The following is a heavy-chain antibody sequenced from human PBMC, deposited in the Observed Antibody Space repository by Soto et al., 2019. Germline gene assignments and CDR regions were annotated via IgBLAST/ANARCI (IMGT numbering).Heavy chain of an antibody. CDR3: ARDHGYSSGWYSSGMDV. CDR1: GFTFSSYA. V-gene: IGHV3-30-3*01. Sequence: QVQLVESGGGVVQPGRSLRLSCAASGFTFSSYAMHWVRQAPGKGLEWVAVISYDGSNKYYADSVKGRFTISRDNSKNTLYLQMNSLRAEDTAVYYCARDHGYSSGWYSSGMDVWGQGTTVTVSS. CDR2: ISYDGSNK. D-gene: IGHD6-19*01. J-gene: IGHJ6*02.